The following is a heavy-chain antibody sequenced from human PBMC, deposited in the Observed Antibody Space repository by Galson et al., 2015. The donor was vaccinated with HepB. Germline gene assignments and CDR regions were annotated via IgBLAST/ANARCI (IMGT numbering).Heavy chain of an antibody. J-gene: IGHJ5*02. CDR3: AKVGDYDFWSGHNWFDP. CDR2: ISSSGGST. Sequence: SLRLSCAASGFTFSRYAMSWVRQAPGKGLEWVSAISSSGGSTYYADSVKGRFTISRDNSKNTLYLQMNSLRAEDTAVYYCAKVGDYDFWSGHNWFDPWGQGTLVTVSS. V-gene: IGHV3-23*01. D-gene: IGHD3-3*01. CDR1: GFTFSRYA.